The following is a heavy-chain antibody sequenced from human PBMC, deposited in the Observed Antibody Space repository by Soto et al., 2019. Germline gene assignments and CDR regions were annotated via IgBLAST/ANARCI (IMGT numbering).Heavy chain of an antibody. CDR1: GGTFSSYA. J-gene: IGHJ4*02. V-gene: IGHV1-69*01. CDR3: ARSRAGIAAAGPLGY. CDR2: IIPIFGTA. Sequence: SVKVSCKASGGTFSSYAISWVRQAPVQGLEWMGGIIPIFGTANYAQKFQGRVTITADESTSTAYMELSSLRSEDTAVYYCARSRAGIAAAGPLGYWGQGTLVTVSS. D-gene: IGHD6-13*01.